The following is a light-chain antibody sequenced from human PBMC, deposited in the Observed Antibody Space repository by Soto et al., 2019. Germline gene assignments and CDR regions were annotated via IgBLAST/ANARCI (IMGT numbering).Light chain of an antibody. J-gene: IGKJ4*01. CDR1: QSVSTN. Sequence: EIVMTQSPATLSVSPGERATLSCRASQSVSTNLAWYQQKPGQAPRLLIYAASVRATGIPARFSGSGSGTEFTLTISSLQSEDFAVYYCQQYYERPPILSFGGGTNVEIK. CDR2: AAS. V-gene: IGKV3-15*01. CDR3: QQYYERPPILS.